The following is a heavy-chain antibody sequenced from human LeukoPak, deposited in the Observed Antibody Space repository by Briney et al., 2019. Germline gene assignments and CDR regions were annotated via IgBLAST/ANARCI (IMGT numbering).Heavy chain of an antibody. Sequence: GGSLRLSCAASGFTFSSYSMNWVRPAPGKGLEWVSSISSSSSYIYYADSVEGRFTISRDNAKNSLYLQMNSLRAEDTAVYYCARDRGYYYDSSGYREFDYWGQGTLVTVSS. CDR3: ARDRGYYYDSSGYREFDY. CDR1: GFTFSSYS. V-gene: IGHV3-21*01. CDR2: ISSSSSYI. J-gene: IGHJ4*02. D-gene: IGHD3-22*01.